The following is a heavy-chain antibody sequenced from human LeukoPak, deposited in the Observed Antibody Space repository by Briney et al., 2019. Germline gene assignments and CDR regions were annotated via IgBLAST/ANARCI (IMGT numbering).Heavy chain of an antibody. CDR3: ARGALGRAAAEYAFDI. J-gene: IGHJ3*02. Sequence: ASVKVSCKASGYTFTSYYMHWVRQAPGQGLEWMGIINPSGGSTSYAQKFQGRVTMTRDTSTSTVYMELSSLRSEDTAVYYCARGALGRAAAEYAFDIWGQGTMVTVSS. D-gene: IGHD6-13*01. CDR1: GYTFTSYY. V-gene: IGHV1-46*01. CDR2: INPSGGST.